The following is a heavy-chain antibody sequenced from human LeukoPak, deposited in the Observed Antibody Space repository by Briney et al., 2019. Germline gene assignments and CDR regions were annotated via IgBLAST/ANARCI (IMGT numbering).Heavy chain of an antibody. D-gene: IGHD6-6*01. CDR1: GGSISSYY. CDR2: IYTSGST. J-gene: IGHJ3*02. V-gene: IGHV4-4*07. CDR3: ARHQPSIAARRDAFDI. Sequence: SETLSLTCTVSGGSISSYYWSWIRQPAGKGLEWNGRIYTSGSTNYNPSLKSRVTMSVDTSKNQFSLKLSSVTAADTVVYYCARHQPSIAARRDAFDIWGQGTMVTVSS.